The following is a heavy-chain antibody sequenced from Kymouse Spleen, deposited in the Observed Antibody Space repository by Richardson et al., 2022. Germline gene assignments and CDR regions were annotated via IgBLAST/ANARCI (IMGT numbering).Heavy chain of an antibody. CDR1: GGSFSGYY. CDR3: ARRIAARPWYFDY. Sequence: QVQLQQWGAGLLKPSETLSLTCAVYGGSFSGYYWSWIRQPPGKGLEWIGEINHSGSTNYNPSLKSRVTISVDTSKNQFSLKLSSVTAADTAVYYCARRIAARPWYFDYWGQGTLVTVSS. V-gene: IGHV4-34*01. J-gene: IGHJ4*02. CDR2: INHSGST. D-gene: IGHD6-6*01.